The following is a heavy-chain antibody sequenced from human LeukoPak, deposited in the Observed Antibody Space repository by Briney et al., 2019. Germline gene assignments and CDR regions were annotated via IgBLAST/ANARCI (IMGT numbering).Heavy chain of an antibody. D-gene: IGHD1-26*01. CDR2: MNPNSGNT. Sequence: ASVKVSCKASGYTFTSYDINWVRQATGQGLEWMGWMNPNSGNTGYAQKFQGRVTMTRNTSISSAYMELSSLRSEDTAVYYCARARSGSYGKYGMVVWGQGTSVTVSS. V-gene: IGHV1-8*01. CDR3: ARARSGSYGKYGMVV. CDR1: GYTFTSYD. J-gene: IGHJ6*02.